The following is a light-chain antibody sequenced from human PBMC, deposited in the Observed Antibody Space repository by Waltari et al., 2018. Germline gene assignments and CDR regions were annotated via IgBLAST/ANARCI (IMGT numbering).Light chain of an antibody. CDR3: AAWDDSLSGPL. J-gene: IGLJ3*02. CDR1: SSNIGSNY. V-gene: IGLV1-47*01. Sequence: QSVLTQPPSVSGTPGQSVTISCSGGSSNIGSNYVYWYQQLPGMAPKLLMYRIQRRPSGVPGRFSGAKSGTTASLAISGLRSEDEADYYCAAWDDSLSGPLFGGGTKLTVL. CDR2: RIQ.